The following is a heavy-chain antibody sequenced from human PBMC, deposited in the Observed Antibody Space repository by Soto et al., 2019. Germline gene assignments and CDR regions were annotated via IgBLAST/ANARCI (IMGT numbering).Heavy chain of an antibody. D-gene: IGHD6-13*01. V-gene: IGHV4-59*01. CDR3: ACIAAAGTEFDY. CDR2: IYYSGST. Sequence: SETLSLTCTVSGGSISSYYWSWIRQPPGKGLEWIGYIYYSGSTNYNPSLKSRVTISVDTSKNQFSLKLSSVTPADTAVYYCACIAAAGTEFDYWGQGTLVTVSS. CDR1: GGSISSYY. J-gene: IGHJ4*02.